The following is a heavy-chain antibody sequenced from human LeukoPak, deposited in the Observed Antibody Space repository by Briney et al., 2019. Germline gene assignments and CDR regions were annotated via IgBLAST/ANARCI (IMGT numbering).Heavy chain of an antibody. V-gene: IGHV4-31*03. D-gene: IGHD3-10*01. Sequence: PSETLSLTCTVSGGSISSGGYYWSWIRQHPGKGLEWIGYIYYSGSTYYNPSLKSRVTISVDTSKNQFSLKLSSVTAADTAVYYCARTVLLWFGELLGGWFDPWGQGTLATVSS. J-gene: IGHJ5*02. CDR3: ARTVLLWFGELLGGWFDP. CDR1: GGSISSGGYY. CDR2: IYYSGST.